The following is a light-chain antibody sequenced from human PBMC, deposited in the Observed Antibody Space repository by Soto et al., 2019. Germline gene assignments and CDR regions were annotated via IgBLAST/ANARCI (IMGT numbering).Light chain of an antibody. CDR3: QVWDDSRDQQV. J-gene: IGLJ3*02. V-gene: IGLV2-14*01. CDR2: DVT. CDR1: SSDVGGYDY. Sequence: QSALTQPASVSGSPGQSVTISCTGTSSDVGGYDYVSWYQHHPGKAPKLVIYDVTYRPSGVSDRFSGSNSGNTATLTITRVEAGDEADYYCQVWDDSRDQQVFGGGTKLTVL.